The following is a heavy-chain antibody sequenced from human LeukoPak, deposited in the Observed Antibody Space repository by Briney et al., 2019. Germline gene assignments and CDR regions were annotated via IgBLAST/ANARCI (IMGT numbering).Heavy chain of an antibody. D-gene: IGHD6-13*01. CDR2: INPNSGGT. CDR3: ARIRTREEGMDY. J-gene: IGHJ4*02. V-gene: IGHV1-2*02. CDR1: GYTLTDYY. Sequence: ASVKVSCKTSGYTLTDYYMHWVRQAPGQGLEWMGWINPNSGGTTYAQKFQGRVTMTRDTSISTAYMELSRLRSDDTAVYYCARIRTREEGMDYWGQGTLVTVPS.